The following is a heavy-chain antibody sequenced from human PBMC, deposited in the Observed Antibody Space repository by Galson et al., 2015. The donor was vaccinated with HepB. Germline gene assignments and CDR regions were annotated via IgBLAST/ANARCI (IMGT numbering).Heavy chain of an antibody. V-gene: IGHV3-74*01. Sequence: SLRLSCAASGFTLSSYWMHWVRQTPGKGLVWVSRINSAGSSTNYADSVKGRFTISRDNAKNTLYLQMNSLRAEDTAVYYCARGGYGDYYYNYYYMDVWGKGTTVIVSS. CDR2: INSAGSST. D-gene: IGHD4-17*01. CDR3: ARGGYGDYYYNYYYMDV. CDR1: GFTLSSYW. J-gene: IGHJ6*03.